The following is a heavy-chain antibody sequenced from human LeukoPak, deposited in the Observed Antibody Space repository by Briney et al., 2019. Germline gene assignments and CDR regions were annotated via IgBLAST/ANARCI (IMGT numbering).Heavy chain of an antibody. CDR2: MNPNSGNT. V-gene: IGHV1-8*03. CDR3: ARGRGVLLWFGELRNYYYMDV. D-gene: IGHD3-10*01. Sequence: GASVKVSCKASGYTFTSYDINWVRQATGQGLEWMGWMNPNSGNTGYAQKFQGRVTITRNTSISTAYMELSSLRSEDTAVYYCARGRGVLLWFGELRNYYYMDVWGKGTTVTVSS. CDR1: GYTFTSYD. J-gene: IGHJ6*03.